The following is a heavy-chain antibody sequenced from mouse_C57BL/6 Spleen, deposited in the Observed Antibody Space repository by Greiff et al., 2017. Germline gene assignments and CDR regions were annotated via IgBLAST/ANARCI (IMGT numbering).Heavy chain of an antibody. Sequence: EVKLMESGGGLVQPGGSLSLSCAASGFTFTDYYMSWVRQPPGKALEWLGFIRNKANGYKTEYSASVKGRFTISRDNSQSILYLQMNALRAEDSATYYCARYGAPYWYFDVWGTGTTVTVSS. CDR1: GFTFTDYY. D-gene: IGHD3-1*01. CDR3: ARYGAPYWYFDV. CDR2: IRNKANGYKT. J-gene: IGHJ1*03. V-gene: IGHV7-3*01.